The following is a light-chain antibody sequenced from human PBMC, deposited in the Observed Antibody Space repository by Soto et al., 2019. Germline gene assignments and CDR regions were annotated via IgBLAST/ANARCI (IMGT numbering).Light chain of an antibody. J-gene: IGKJ5*01. CDR2: DAT. CDR3: HQYDSLPPP. Sequence: DIQMTQSPSSLSASVGDRVTITCGASQDINNYLNWYQQKPGKAPKLLIFDATNLETGVQSRFSGSGSRTHYPLTISILQPEDFATYYCHQYDSLPPPFGQGTRLEIK. CDR1: QDINNY. V-gene: IGKV1-33*01.